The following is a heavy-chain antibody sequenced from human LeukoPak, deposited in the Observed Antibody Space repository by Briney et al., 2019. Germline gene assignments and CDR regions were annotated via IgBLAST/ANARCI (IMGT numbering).Heavy chain of an antibody. CDR2: IKQDGSEK. D-gene: IGHD2-2*01. Sequence: GGSLRLSCTTSGFTFDDYGMSWVRQAPGKGLEWVANIKQDGSEKYYVDSVKGRFTISRDNAKNSLYLQMNSLRAEDTAVYYCARLGDIVIVPVGTGLAAAGPFDYWGQGTLVTVSS. J-gene: IGHJ4*02. CDR3: ARLGDIVIVPVGTGLAAAGPFDY. CDR1: GFTFDDYG. V-gene: IGHV3-7*01.